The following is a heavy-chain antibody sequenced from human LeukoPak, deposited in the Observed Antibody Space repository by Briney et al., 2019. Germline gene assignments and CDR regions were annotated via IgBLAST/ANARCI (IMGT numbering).Heavy chain of an antibody. CDR1: GFTFSNYW. J-gene: IGHJ1*01. D-gene: IGHD2-15*01. CDR3: AKAPTPVVAATLFHH. V-gene: IGHV3-74*01. Sequence: GSLRLSCAASGFTFSNYWMHLVRQTPGKGLVWVSRINNDGSTTSYADSVKGRFTISGDNAKNTLYMQMNSLRAEDTAVYYCAKAPTPVVAATLFHHWGQGTLVTVS. CDR2: INNDGSTT.